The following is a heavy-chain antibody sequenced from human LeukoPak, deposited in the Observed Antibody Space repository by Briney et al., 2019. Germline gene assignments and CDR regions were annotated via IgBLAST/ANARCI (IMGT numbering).Heavy chain of an antibody. V-gene: IGHV3-7*03. D-gene: IGHD3-3*01. CDR1: GFTFKDYW. Sequence: GALKLPWSAPGFTFKDYWIHLVPRAPRKGLEWVANIKGDETEKYYVDSVKGRFTISRDNAKNSVFLQMNSLRVEDTAIYYCARALSAWGQGTLVTVSS. J-gene: IGHJ4*02. CDR3: ARALSA. CDR2: IKGDETEK.